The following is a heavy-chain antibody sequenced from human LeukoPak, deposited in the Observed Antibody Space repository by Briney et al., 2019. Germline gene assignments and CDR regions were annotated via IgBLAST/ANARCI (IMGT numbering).Heavy chain of an antibody. CDR2: ISASGSST. CDR3: AKEMELGVAVYYFDS. Sequence: AGGSLRLSCAASGFSFSRYSMYWVRQAPGKGLEWVATISASGSSTYYTAAVRGRVTISRDNLKSTLYLQMSSLRADDTATFDCAKEMELGVAVYYFDSWGQGTLVTVSS. D-gene: IGHD6-19*01. V-gene: IGHV3-23*01. J-gene: IGHJ4*02. CDR1: GFSFSRYS.